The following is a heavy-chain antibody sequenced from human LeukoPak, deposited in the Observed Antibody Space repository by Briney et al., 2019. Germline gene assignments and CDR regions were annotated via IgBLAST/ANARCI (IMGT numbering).Heavy chain of an antibody. J-gene: IGHJ4*02. CDR1: GGSISSYY. CDR2: IYYSGST. Sequence: SETLSLTCTVSGGSISSYYWSWIRQPPGKGLEWIGYIYYSGSTNYNPSHKSRVTISIDTSKYQFSLKLRSVIAADTAVYYCASSWLRPPPLHLWGQGTLVTVPS. V-gene: IGHV4-59*12. D-gene: IGHD6-19*01. CDR3: ASSWLRPPPLHL.